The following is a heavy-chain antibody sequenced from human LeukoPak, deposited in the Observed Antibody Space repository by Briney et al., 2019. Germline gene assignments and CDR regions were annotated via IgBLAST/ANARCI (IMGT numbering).Heavy chain of an antibody. Sequence: PGGSLRLSCAASGFTFSSYSMNWVRQAPGKGLEWVSYISSSSRTVYYADSVKGRFTISRDNAKNSLYLQMNSLRAEDTAVYYCARDTSFSFDYWGQGTLVTVSS. CDR3: ARDTSFSFDY. D-gene: IGHD3-3*01. V-gene: IGHV3-48*04. CDR2: ISSSSRTV. CDR1: GFTFSSYS. J-gene: IGHJ4*02.